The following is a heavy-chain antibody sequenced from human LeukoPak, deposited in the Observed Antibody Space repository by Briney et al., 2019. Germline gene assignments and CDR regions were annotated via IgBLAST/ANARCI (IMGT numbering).Heavy chain of an antibody. V-gene: IGHV3-9*01. Sequence: GGSLRLSCAASGFTFGDYAMHWVRQAPGKGLEWVSGITWNSVGLDYADSVKGRFTISRDNAKTSLYLQMNSLRPEDTALYFCTRPLFILRWQTPFGSWGQGTLVTVSS. CDR2: ITWNSVGL. CDR3: TRPLFILRWQTPFGS. D-gene: IGHD4-23*01. J-gene: IGHJ4*02. CDR1: GFTFGDYA.